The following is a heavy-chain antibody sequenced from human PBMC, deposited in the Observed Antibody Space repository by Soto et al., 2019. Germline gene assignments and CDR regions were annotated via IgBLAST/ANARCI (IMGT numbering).Heavy chain of an antibody. D-gene: IGHD2-15*01. CDR2: ISWNSGTK. Sequence: HLGGSLSLSCAASGFTFGDYAMHWVRQAPGKGLEWVSGISWNSGTKDYADSVKGRFTISRDNAKNSLFLQMSGLRVEDTAFYYCVKDVIGYCSAGNCFPDSYFDYWGQGALVTVSS. J-gene: IGHJ4*02. V-gene: IGHV3-9*01. CDR3: VKDVIGYCSAGNCFPDSYFDY. CDR1: GFTFGDYA.